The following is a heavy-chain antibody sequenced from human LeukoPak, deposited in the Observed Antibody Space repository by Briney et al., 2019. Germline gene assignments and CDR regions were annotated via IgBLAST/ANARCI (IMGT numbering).Heavy chain of an antibody. CDR2: IRPDGRET. J-gene: IGHJ4*02. CDR3: ATRGDLSWFGALRH. V-gene: IGHV3-7*01. D-gene: IGHD3-16*02. CDR1: GFTFSNYW. Sequence: PGGSLRLSCVVSGFTFSNYWMDWVRQAPGKGLEWVAFIRPDGRETNYAGSVKGRCTISRDNAKNSLYLQMNNLRVEDTAVYYCATRGDLSWFGALRHWSQGTVVTVSS.